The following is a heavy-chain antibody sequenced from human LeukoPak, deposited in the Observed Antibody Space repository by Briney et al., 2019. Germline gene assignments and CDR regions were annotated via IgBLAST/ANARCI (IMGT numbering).Heavy chain of an antibody. D-gene: IGHD6-19*01. CDR1: GFTFSSYG. CDR3: AGAVAGTVRFDY. CDR2: IRYDGSNK. J-gene: IGHJ4*02. V-gene: IGHV3-30*02. Sequence: PGGSLRFSCAASGFTFSSYGMHWVRQAPGKGLEWVAFIRYDGSNKYYADSVKGRFTISRDNSTSKLYLQMNSLSAEDTAVYYCAGAVAGTVRFDYWGQGTLVTVSS.